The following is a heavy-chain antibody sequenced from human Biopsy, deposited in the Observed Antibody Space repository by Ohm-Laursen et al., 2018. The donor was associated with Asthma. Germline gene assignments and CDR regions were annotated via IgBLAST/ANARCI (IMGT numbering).Heavy chain of an antibody. CDR1: GFSFSEFV. Sequence: SLRLSCAASGFSFSEFVMHWVRQAPGKGLEWVAVISYDGSTKYYADSVKGRFTISRDNSKNTLYLQMNSLRAEETAVYYCPKAERYFDWYWFDPWGQGTLVTVSS. CDR2: ISYDGSTK. V-gene: IGHV3-30*18. D-gene: IGHD3-9*01. J-gene: IGHJ5*02. CDR3: PKAERYFDWYWFDP.